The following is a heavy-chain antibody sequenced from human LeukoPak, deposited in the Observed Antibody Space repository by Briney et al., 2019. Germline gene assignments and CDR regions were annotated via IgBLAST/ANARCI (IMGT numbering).Heavy chain of an antibody. D-gene: IGHD2-21*02. Sequence: ASVKVSCKASGYTFTGYYMDWVRQAPGQGLEWMGWINPNSGGTNYAQKFQGWVTMTRDTSISTAYMELSRLRSDDTAVYYCARALSGGDRDAFDIWGQGTMVTVSS. CDR2: INPNSGGT. V-gene: IGHV1-2*04. J-gene: IGHJ3*02. CDR3: ARALSGGDRDAFDI. CDR1: GYTFTGYY.